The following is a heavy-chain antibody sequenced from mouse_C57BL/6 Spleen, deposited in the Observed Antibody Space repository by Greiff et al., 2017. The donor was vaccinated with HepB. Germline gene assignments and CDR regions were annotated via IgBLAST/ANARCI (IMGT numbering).Heavy chain of an antibody. V-gene: IGHV1-64*01. CDR2: IHPNSGST. Sequence: QVQLQQPGAELVKPGASVKLSCKASGYTFTSYWMHWVKQRPGQGLEWIGMIHPNSGSTNYNEKFKSKATLTVDKSSSTAYMQLSSLTSEDSAVYYCARSISNYLYFDYWGQGTTLTVSS. J-gene: IGHJ2*01. D-gene: IGHD2-5*01. CDR3: ARSISNYLYFDY. CDR1: GYTFTSYW.